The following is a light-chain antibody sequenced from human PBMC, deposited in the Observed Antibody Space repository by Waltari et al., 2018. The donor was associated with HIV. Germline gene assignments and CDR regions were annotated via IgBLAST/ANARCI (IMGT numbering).Light chain of an antibody. V-gene: IGLV3-1*01. J-gene: IGLJ2*01. CDR2: QDN. Sequence: SYELTQPPSVSVSPGQTASITCSGYQLGDKYASWYQQKPGQSPVLVIYQDNNRPSGIPERFSGSNSGNTVTLTISGTQAMDEADYYCQTWDGSHVVFGGGTKLTVL. CDR3: QTWDGSHVV. CDR1: QLGDKY.